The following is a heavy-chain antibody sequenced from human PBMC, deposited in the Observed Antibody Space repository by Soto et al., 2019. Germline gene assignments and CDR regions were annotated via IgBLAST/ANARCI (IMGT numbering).Heavy chain of an antibody. V-gene: IGHV1-2*04. J-gene: IGHJ4*02. CDR1: GYTFTGYY. Sequence: QVQLVQSGAEVKKPGASVKVSCKASGYTFTGYYMHWVRQAPGQGLEWMGWINPVSGATKYAQKFQGWVTMTRDTFISIVYMELSRLTSDDTALYYCARALILYAGIGYYFDYWGQGTLVTVSS. D-gene: IGHD3-22*01. CDR3: ARALILYAGIGYYFDY. CDR2: INPVSGAT.